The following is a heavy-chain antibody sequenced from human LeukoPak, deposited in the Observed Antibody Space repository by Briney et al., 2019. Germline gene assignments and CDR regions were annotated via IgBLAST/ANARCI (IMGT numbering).Heavy chain of an antibody. Sequence: ASVKVSCKASGYTFTSYDINWVRQATGQGLEWMGWMNPNSGNTGYAQKFQGRVTMTRNTSISTAYMELSSLRSEDTAVYYCARLQGVPAAIGEDYWGQGTLVTVSS. CDR3: ARLQGVPAAIGEDY. J-gene: IGHJ4*02. CDR1: GYTFTSYD. CDR2: MNPNSGNT. V-gene: IGHV1-8*01. D-gene: IGHD2-2*01.